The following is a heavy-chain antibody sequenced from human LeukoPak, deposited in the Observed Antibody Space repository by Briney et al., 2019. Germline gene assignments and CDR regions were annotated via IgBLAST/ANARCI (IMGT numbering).Heavy chain of an antibody. J-gene: IGHJ4*02. CDR1: EFSVGSNY. CDR3: ARELAGNTFDY. Sequence: GGSPRLSCAASEFSVGSNYMTWVRQAPGKGLEWVSLIYSGGSTYYADSVKGRFTISRDNSKNTLYLQMNSLRAEDTAVYYCARELAGNTFDYWGQGTLVTVSS. V-gene: IGHV3-66*01. CDR2: IYSGGST. D-gene: IGHD6-13*01.